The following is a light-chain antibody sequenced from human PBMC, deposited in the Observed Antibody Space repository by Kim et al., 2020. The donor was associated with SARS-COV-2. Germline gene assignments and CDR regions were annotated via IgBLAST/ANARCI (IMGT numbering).Light chain of an antibody. CDR3: AAWDDSLHGVV. CDR2: GNS. V-gene: IGLV1-44*01. Sequence: GQMVTTACSGSSSNFGRNNVSWHQQHPGTAPKLLIYGNSQRSSGVPDRLSGSKSGTSASLAISGLQSEDEADYSCAAWDDSLHGVVFGGGTQLTVL. CDR1: SSNFGRNN. J-gene: IGLJ2*01.